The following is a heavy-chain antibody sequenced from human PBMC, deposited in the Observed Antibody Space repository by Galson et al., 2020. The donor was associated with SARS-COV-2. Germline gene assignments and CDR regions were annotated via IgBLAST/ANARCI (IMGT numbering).Heavy chain of an antibody. Sequence: GGSLRLSCAASGFTFDDYAMHWVRQAPGKGLEWVSGISWNSGSIGYADSVKGRFTISRDNAKNSLYLQMNSLRAEDTALYYCAKDIRLRYYYDSSGGGAFDIWGQGTMVTVSS. J-gene: IGHJ3*02. CDR1: GFTFDDYA. CDR2: ISWNSGSI. V-gene: IGHV3-9*01. CDR3: AKDIRLRYYYDSSGGGAFDI. D-gene: IGHD3-22*01.